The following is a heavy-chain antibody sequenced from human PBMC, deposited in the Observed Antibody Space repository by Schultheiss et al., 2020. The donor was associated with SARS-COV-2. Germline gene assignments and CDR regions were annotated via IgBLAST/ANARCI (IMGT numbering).Heavy chain of an antibody. J-gene: IGHJ4*02. V-gene: IGHV1-69*06. Sequence: SVKVSCKASGGTFSSYAISWVRQAPGQGLEWMGGIIPIFGTANYAQKFQGRVTITADKSTSTAYMELSSLRSEDMAVYYCARVLDSSGYGYDYWGQGTLVTVSS. CDR1: GGTFSSYA. CDR2: IIPIFGTA. D-gene: IGHD3-22*01. CDR3: ARVLDSSGYGYDY.